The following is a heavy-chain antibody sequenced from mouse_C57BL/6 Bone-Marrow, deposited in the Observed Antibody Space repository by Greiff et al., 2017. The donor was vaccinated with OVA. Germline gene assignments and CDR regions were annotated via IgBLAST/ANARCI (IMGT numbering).Heavy chain of an antibody. CDR2: ISSGSSTI. CDR1: GFTFSDYG. J-gene: IGHJ2*01. CDR3: ARRAGSDPYYFDY. D-gene: IGHD4-1*01. V-gene: IGHV5-17*01. Sequence: DVKLVESGGGLVKPGGSLKLSCAASGFTFSDYGMHWVRQAPEKGLEWVAYISSGSSTIYYADTVKGRFTISRDNAKNTLFLQMTSLRSEDTAMYYCARRAGSDPYYFDYWGQGTTLTVSS.